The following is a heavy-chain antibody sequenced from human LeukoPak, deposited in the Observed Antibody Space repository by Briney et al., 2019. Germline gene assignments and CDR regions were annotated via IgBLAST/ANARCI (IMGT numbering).Heavy chain of an antibody. CDR1: GFTFSGSA. D-gene: IGHD6-19*01. CDR3: TTAVAGPITDY. Sequence: GESLKISCAASGFTFSGSAMHWVRQASGKGLEWVGRIRSKANSYATAYAASVKGGFTISRDDSKNTAYLQMNSLKTEDTAVYYCTTAVAGPITDYWGQGTLVTVSS. V-gene: IGHV3-73*01. CDR2: IRSKANSYAT. J-gene: IGHJ4*02.